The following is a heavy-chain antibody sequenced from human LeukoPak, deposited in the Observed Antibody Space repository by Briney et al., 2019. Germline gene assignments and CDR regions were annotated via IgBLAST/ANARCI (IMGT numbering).Heavy chain of an antibody. CDR1: GFSFSRFS. J-gene: IGHJ4*02. Sequence: GGSLRLSCAASGFSFSRFSMHWVRQAPGQGLEWVSSISDSSTYIYYADSFKGRFTTSRDDANNTLYLHMDSLRVEDTAVYFCARDPQYYFDSSGLDYWGQGVLVTVSS. D-gene: IGHD3-22*01. V-gene: IGHV3-21*04. CDR3: ARDPQYYFDSSGLDY. CDR2: ISDSSTYI.